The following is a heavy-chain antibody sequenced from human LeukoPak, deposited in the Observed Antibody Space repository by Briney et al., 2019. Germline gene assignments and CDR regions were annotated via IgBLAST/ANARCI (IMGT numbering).Heavy chain of an antibody. CDR3: ARPMDLDY. J-gene: IGHJ4*02. V-gene: IGHV3-48*04. CDR1: GFTFSSYS. Sequence: GGSLRLSCAASGFTFSSYSMNWVRQAPGKGLEWVSYIRSSSSTIYYADSVKGRFTISRDNAKNSLYLQMNSLRAEDTAVYYCARPMDLDYWGQGTLVTVSS. D-gene: IGHD2-8*01. CDR2: IRSSSSTI.